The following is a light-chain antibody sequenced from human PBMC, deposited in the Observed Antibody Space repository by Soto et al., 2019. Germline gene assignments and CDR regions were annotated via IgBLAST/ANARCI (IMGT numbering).Light chain of an antibody. CDR2: DLT. Sequence: QSALTQPASVSGSPGQSITISCTGSSSDIGAYNYVSWYQQHPGKAPKLLIYDLTNRPSGVSNRFSASKSGSTASLTISGLQAEDEADYYCSSYTTSRIRMFGGGTKVTVL. J-gene: IGLJ3*02. V-gene: IGLV2-14*03. CDR1: SSDIGAYNY. CDR3: SSYTTSRIRM.